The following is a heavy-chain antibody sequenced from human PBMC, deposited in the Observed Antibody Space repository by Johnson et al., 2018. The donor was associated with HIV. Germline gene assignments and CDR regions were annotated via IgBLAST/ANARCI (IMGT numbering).Heavy chain of an antibody. D-gene: IGHD1-26*01. J-gene: IGHJ3*02. V-gene: IGHV3-13*01. CDR1: GFTFSSYD. CDR2: IGTAGDT. CDR3: ASGSGSYLSAFDI. Sequence: MLLVESGGGLVQPGGSLRLSCAASGFTFSSYDMHWVRQATGKGLEWVSAIGTAGDTYYPGSVKGRFSVSRDNAKNSLYLQMNSLRAEDTALYYCASGSGSYLSAFDIWGQGTMVTVSS.